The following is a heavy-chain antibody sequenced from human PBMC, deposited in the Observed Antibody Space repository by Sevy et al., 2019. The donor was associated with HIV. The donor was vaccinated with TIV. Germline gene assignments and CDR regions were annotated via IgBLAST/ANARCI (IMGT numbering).Heavy chain of an antibody. CDR2: LSGNGGTT. CDR1: GFTFSNCA. CDR3: AKDFYGSGSYYTTDY. Sequence: GGSLRLSCTASGFTFSNCAMTWFRQAPGRGLEWVSSLSGNGGTTYYADSVKGRFTISRGNSKKTVYLQMNSLRAEDTALYYCAKDFYGSGSYYTTDYWGQGTLVTVSS. J-gene: IGHJ4*01. V-gene: IGHV3-23*01. D-gene: IGHD3-10*01.